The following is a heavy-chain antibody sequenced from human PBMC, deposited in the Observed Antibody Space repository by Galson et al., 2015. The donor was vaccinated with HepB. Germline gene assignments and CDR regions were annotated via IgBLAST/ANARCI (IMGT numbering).Heavy chain of an antibody. V-gene: IGHV1-18*01. CDR2: ISAYNGNT. CDR3: ARDLRPIAVAGTGWFDP. CDR1: GYTFTSYG. D-gene: IGHD6-19*01. Sequence: SVKVSCKASGYTFTSYGISWVRQAPGQGLEWMGWISAYNGNTNYAQKLQGRVTMTTDTATSTGDMELGGLRSDDTAVYYCARDLRPIAVAGTGWFDPWGQGSLVTVSS. J-gene: IGHJ5*02.